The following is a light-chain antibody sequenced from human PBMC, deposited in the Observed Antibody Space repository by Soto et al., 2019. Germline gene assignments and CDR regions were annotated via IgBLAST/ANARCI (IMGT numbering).Light chain of an antibody. J-gene: IGLJ1*01. V-gene: IGLV1-40*01. CDR3: QSYDSSLSAYG. Sequence: QSVLAQPPSVSGAPGQKVTISCTGSIANIGSGYDLHWYQQLPGTAPKRLLYGNSNRPSGVPDRFSGSKSGTSASLAITGHQAEDEADYYCQSYDSSLSAYGFGTGTKVTVL. CDR1: IANIGSGYD. CDR2: GNS.